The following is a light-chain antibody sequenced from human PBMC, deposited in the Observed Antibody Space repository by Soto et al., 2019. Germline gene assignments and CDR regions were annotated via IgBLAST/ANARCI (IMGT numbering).Light chain of an antibody. Sequence: EIVMTQSPATLSVSPGERATLSCRASQSVSSNLAWYQQKPGQAPRLLIYGASTRATGIPARFSGSGSGTEFTLTISSLQSEDFAVYYCQQYNNWPPGLICGGGTKVEIK. CDR1: QSVSSN. CDR2: GAS. J-gene: IGKJ4*01. CDR3: QQYNNWPPGLI. V-gene: IGKV3-15*01.